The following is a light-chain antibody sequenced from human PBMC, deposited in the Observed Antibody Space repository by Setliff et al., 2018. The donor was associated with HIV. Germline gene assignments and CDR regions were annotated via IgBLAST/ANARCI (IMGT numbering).Light chain of an antibody. Sequence: QSALAQPASVSGSPGQSITISCSGSSSDVGGYNHVSWYQQHPGKAPKVMIYDVSNRPLGVSNRFSGSKSDNTASLTISGLQAEDEADYFCSYAGKFTWVLGGGTKVTVL. CDR2: DVS. CDR3: CSYAGKFTWV. CDR1: SSDVGGYNH. V-gene: IGLV2-14*03. J-gene: IGLJ3*02.